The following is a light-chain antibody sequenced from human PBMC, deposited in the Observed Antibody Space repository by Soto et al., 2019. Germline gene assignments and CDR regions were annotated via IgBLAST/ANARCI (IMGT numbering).Light chain of an antibody. CDR1: NIGSKS. CDR2: DDS. V-gene: IGLV3-21*02. CDR3: QVSDASSDQYV. J-gene: IGLJ1*01. Sequence: SYELTQPPSVSVAPGQTARITCGGDNIGSKSVHWYQQRPGQAPVLVLYDDSDRPSGIPERFSGSNSGTTATLTISRVEAGDEADYYCQVSDASSDQYVFGSGTKVTVL.